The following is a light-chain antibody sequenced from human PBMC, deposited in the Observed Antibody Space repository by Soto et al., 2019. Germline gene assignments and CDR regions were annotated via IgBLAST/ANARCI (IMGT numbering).Light chain of an antibody. V-gene: IGLV2-14*01. CDR2: EVS. Sequence: QSALTQPASVSGSPGQSITVSCTGTSSDVGGYNYVSWYQQHPGKAPKLMIYEVSNRPSGVSNRFSGSKSGNTASLTISGLQAEDEADYYCSSYTTANTYVFXTGTNVTVL. CDR3: SSYTTANTYV. CDR1: SSDVGGYNY. J-gene: IGLJ1*01.